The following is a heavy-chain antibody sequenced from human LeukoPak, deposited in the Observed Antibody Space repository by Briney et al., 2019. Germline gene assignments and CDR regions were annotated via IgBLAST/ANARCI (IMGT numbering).Heavy chain of an antibody. J-gene: IGHJ6*02. Sequence: PGGSLRLSCAASGFTVSSNYMSWVRQAPGKGLEWVSVIYSGGSTYYADSVKGRFTISRDNSKNTLYLQMNSLRAEDTAVYYCARGPYGDDSNGYYGMDVWGQGTTVTVSS. CDR2: IYSGGST. CDR3: ARGPYGDDSNGYYGMDV. D-gene: IGHD4-17*01. V-gene: IGHV3-53*01. CDR1: GFTVSSNY.